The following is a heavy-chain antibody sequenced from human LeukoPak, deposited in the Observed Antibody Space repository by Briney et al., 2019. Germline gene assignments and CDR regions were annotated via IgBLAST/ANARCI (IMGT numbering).Heavy chain of an antibody. Sequence: PGGSLRLSCAASGFTFSSYGMHWVRQAPGKGLEWVAVISYDGSNKYYADSMKGRFTISRDNSKNTLYLQMNSLRAEDTAVYYCARDRTYSGSYPYFDYWGQGTLVTVSS. CDR1: GFTFSSYG. CDR3: ARDRTYSGSYPYFDY. D-gene: IGHD1-26*01. J-gene: IGHJ4*02. CDR2: ISYDGSNK. V-gene: IGHV3-30-3*01.